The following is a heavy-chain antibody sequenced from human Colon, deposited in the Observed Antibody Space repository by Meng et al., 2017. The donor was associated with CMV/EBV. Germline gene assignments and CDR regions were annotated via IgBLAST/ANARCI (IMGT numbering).Heavy chain of an antibody. CDR1: GFTFSSYW. D-gene: IGHD6-19*01. Sequence: GESLKISCAASGFTFSSYWMHWGRQAPGKGLVWVSRISSDGSYTTYADSVKGRFTISRDNAKNTLYLQMNSLRADDTAVYFCAKDLSPGIAVFDYWGQGTLGT. V-gene: IGHV3-74*03. CDR2: ISSDGSYT. CDR3: AKDLSPGIAVFDY. J-gene: IGHJ4*02.